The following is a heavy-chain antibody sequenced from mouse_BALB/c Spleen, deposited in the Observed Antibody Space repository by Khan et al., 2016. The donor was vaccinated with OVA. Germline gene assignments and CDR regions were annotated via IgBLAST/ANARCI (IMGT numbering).Heavy chain of an antibody. CDR2: ISYGSSP. Sequence: VQLVESGPGLVKPSQSLSLTCTVTGYSITSDYAWDWIRQFPGNKLEWMGYISYGSSPSYNPSLKSRISITRDTSKNQFFLQLNSVTTEDTATYYCARKNYYGYAMDYWGQGTSVTVSS. CDR3: ARKNYYGYAMDY. CDR1: GYSITSDYA. V-gene: IGHV3-2*02. J-gene: IGHJ4*01. D-gene: IGHD1-1*01.